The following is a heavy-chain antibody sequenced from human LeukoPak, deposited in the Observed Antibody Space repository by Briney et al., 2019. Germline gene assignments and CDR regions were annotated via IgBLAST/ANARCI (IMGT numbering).Heavy chain of an antibody. CDR2: IRGSGGST. Sequence: PGGSLRLSCAASGFTFSSYAMSWVRQAPGKGLEWVPAIRGSGGSTYYADSVKGRFTISRDNSKNTLYLQMNSLRAEDTAVYYCARRGYSYGSHGMDVWGQGTTVTVSS. CDR1: GFTFSSYA. D-gene: IGHD5-18*01. CDR3: ARRGYSYGSHGMDV. V-gene: IGHV3-23*01. J-gene: IGHJ6*02.